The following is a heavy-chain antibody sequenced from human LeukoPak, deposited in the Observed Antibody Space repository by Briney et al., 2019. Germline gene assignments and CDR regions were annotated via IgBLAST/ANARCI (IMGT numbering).Heavy chain of an antibody. CDR3: AKGDGARKYAFDI. D-gene: IGHD1-26*01. CDR1: GFTFDDYA. CDR2: ISWNSGSI. V-gene: IGHV3-9*01. J-gene: IGHJ3*02. Sequence: GGSLRLSCAASGFTFDDYAMHWVRQAPGKGLEWVSGISWNSGSIGYADSVKGRFTISGDNAKNSLYLQMNSLRAEDTALYYCAKGDGARKYAFDIWGQGTMVTVSS.